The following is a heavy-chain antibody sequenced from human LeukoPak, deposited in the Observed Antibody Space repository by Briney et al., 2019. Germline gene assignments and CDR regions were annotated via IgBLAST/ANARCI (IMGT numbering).Heavy chain of an antibody. D-gene: IGHD3-16*02. CDR1: GYTFTSYY. V-gene: IGHV1-46*01. J-gene: IGHJ3*02. CDR3: ARDLGLSGDDAFDI. CDR2: INPSGDPT. Sequence: ASVKVSCKASGYTFTSYYMHWVRQAPGQGLEWVGIINPSGDPTTYAQKFQGRVTMTSDMSTSTVYMELSSLRSEDTAVYYCARDLGLSGDDAFDIWGQGTMVTVSS.